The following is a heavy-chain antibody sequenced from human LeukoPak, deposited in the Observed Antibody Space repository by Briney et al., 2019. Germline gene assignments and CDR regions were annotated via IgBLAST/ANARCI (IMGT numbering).Heavy chain of an antibody. CDR1: GVSFSGYY. Sequence: PSETLSLTCAVYGVSFSGYYWSWVRQPPGKELEWIGEIYHSGSTNYNPSLKSRVTISVDKSKNQFSLKLSSVTAADAAVYYCASVRGSSSWPNYGMDVWGQGTTVTVSS. CDR3: ASVRGSSSWPNYGMDV. J-gene: IGHJ6*02. V-gene: IGHV4-34*01. CDR2: IYHSGST. D-gene: IGHD6-13*01.